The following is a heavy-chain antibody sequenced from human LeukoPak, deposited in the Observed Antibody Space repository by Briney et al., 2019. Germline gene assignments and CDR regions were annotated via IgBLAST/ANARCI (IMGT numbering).Heavy chain of an antibody. Sequence: GGSLRLSCAASGFTFNSYAMSWGRQAPGKGLEWVSAISGGGGSTYYADSVKGRFTISRDNSKNTLYLQMNSLRAEDTAVYYCAKGPDCSSTSCYGNWFDPWGQGTLVTVSS. V-gene: IGHV3-23*01. CDR2: ISGGGGST. CDR3: AKGPDCSSTSCYGNWFDP. D-gene: IGHD2-2*01. CDR1: GFTFNSYA. J-gene: IGHJ5*02.